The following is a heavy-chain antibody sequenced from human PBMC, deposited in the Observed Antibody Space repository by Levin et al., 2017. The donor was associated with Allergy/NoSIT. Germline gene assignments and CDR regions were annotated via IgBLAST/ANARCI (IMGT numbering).Heavy chain of an antibody. CDR2: ISSSSVYI. Sequence: GGSLRLSCAASKFTFSNYSMNWVRQAPGKGLEWVSSISSSSVYIYYVDSVKGRFTISRDNAKNSLYLQMNSLTAEDSAVYYCASRRSGWTAHDAFDMWGQGTMVTVSS. CDR1: KFTFSNYS. J-gene: IGHJ3*02. D-gene: IGHD3-22*01. V-gene: IGHV3-21*01. CDR3: ASRRSGWTAHDAFDM.